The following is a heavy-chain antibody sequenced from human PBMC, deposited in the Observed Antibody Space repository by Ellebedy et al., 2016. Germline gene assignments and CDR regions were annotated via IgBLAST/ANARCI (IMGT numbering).Heavy chain of an antibody. CDR1: GFTFSSYA. CDR3: AKDRGDYGDYDYFDY. D-gene: IGHD4-17*01. J-gene: IGHJ4*02. CDR2: ISGSGGST. Sequence: GESLKISXAASGFTFSSYAMSWVRQAPGKGLEWVSAISGSGGSTYYADSVKGRFTISRDNSKNTLYLQMNSLRAGDTAVYYCAKDRGDYGDYDYFDYWGQGTLVTVSS. V-gene: IGHV3-23*01.